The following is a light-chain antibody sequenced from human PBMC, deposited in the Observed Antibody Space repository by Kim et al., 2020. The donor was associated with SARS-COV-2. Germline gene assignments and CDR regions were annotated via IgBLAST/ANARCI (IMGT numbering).Light chain of an antibody. CDR2: RDS. Sequence: VALRQTATIACGGNNIGSKNVHWYQQKPGQAPVLVIYRDSNRPSGIPERFSDSKSGNTATLTISRAQAEDEADYYCQVCDSNTYVFGTGTKVTVL. J-gene: IGLJ1*01. V-gene: IGLV3-9*01. CDR3: QVCDSNTYV. CDR1: NIGSKN.